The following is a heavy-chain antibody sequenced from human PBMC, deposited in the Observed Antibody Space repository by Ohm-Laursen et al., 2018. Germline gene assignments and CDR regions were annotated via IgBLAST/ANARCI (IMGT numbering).Heavy chain of an antibody. V-gene: IGHV3-30*03. CDR3: ARGGASWASAGTWNYYYYGMDV. D-gene: IGHD6-13*01. CDR2: ISYDGSNK. J-gene: IGHJ6*02. CDR1: GFTFSTYG. Sequence: SSLRLSCAASGFTFSTYGMHWVRQAPGKGLEWAAIISYDGSNKYRADSVKGRFTISRDNSKNTLYLQMNSLRAEDTAVYYCARGGASWASAGTWNYYYYGMDVWGQGTTVTVSS.